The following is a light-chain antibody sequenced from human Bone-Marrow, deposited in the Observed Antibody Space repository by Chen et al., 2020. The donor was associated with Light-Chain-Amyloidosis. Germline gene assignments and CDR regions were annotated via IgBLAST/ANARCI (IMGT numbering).Light chain of an antibody. CDR2: DVT. Sequence: SYVLTQPSSVSVAPGQTATIACGGNNIGSTSVHWYQQTPGQAPLLVVYDVTDRPSWIPERLSGSNSGNTATLTISRVEDGDEADYYCQVWDRSSDRPVFGGGTKLTVL. J-gene: IGLJ3*02. CDR1: NIGSTS. V-gene: IGLV3-21*02. CDR3: QVWDRSSDRPV.